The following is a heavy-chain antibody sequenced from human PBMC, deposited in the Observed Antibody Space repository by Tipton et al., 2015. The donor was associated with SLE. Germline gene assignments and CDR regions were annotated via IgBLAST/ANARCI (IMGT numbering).Heavy chain of an antibody. CDR2: IYYSGST. Sequence: TLSLTCNVSAGSIRSGSYFWGWIRQPPGKGLEWIGYIYYSGSTNYNPSLKSRVTISVDTSKNQFSLNLNSVTAADTAVYYCARWKSFFYYMDVWGKGTTVTVSS. V-gene: IGHV4-61*05. J-gene: IGHJ6*03. D-gene: IGHD3-16*02. CDR1: AGSIRSGSYF. CDR3: ARWKSFFYYMDV.